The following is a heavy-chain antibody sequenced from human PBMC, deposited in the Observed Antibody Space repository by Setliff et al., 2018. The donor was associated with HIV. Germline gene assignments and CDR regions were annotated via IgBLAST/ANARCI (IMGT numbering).Heavy chain of an antibody. D-gene: IGHD3-22*01. CDR3: ARDPSSGIYYDSSGQYFQN. CDR1: GYDFRRYG. V-gene: IGHV1-18*01. J-gene: IGHJ1*01. Sequence: ASVKVSCKTSGYDFRRYGIAWVRQVPGHGLEWMGWISPQNGKTKYAQRFQGRVTITADKSTSTAYMELSSLRPEDTAVYFCARDPSSGIYYDSSGQYFQNWGQGTLVTVSS. CDR2: ISPQNGKT.